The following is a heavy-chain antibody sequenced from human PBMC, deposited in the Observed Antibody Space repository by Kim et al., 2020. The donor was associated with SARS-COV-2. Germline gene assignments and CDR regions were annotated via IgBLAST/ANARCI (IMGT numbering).Heavy chain of an antibody. CDR3: SRCKGNGFESPSYYYYMDV. CDR2: INPVIDTT. Sequence: SVKVSCKAPGGTFTTYAINWVRQAPGQGLEWVGGINPVIDTTNYAQKFQGRASITADESTTTVYMELTSLTSEDTAVYYCSRCKGNGFESPSYYYYMDVWGQGTTVTVSS. CDR1: GGTFTTYA. V-gene: IGHV1-69*13. J-gene: IGHJ6*02. D-gene: IGHD5-12*01.